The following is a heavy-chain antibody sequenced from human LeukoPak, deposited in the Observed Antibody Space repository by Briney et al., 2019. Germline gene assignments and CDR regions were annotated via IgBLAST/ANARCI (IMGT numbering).Heavy chain of an antibody. CDR3: ARDSEC. V-gene: IGHV4-61*01. J-gene: IGHJ4*02. CDR1: GGSVSSGSYY. D-gene: IGHD3-3*01. Sequence: SETLSLTCTVSGGSVSSGSYYWSWIRQPPGKGLEWIGYIYYSGSTNYNPSLKSRVTISVDTSKNQFSLKLSSVTAADTAVYYCARDSECWGQGTLVTVSS. CDR2: IYYSGST.